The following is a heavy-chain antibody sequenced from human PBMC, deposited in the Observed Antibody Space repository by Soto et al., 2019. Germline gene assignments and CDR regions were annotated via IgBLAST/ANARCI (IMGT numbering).Heavy chain of an antibody. J-gene: IGHJ5*02. CDR3: ARGGGTIFAPLP. V-gene: IGHV1-2*02. Sequence: ASVKVSCKASGYTLTGYFIHWVRQAPGEGLEWVGYINPNSGVTKYAPRFLGRVTITRDTSIRTAYMDLNNLRSDDTAVYFCARGGGTIFAPLPWGPGTLVTVSS. CDR1: GYTLTGYF. D-gene: IGHD3-3*01. CDR2: INPNSGVT.